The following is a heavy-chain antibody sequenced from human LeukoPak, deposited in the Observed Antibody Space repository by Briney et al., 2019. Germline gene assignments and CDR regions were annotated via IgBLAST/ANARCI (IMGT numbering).Heavy chain of an antibody. CDR3: ARDTSNIVVVPFI. CDR2: ISYDGSNK. D-gene: IGHD2-2*01. V-gene: IGHV3-30*01. J-gene: IGHJ4*02. CDR1: GFTFSSYA. Sequence: GRSLRLSCAASGFTFSSYAMHWVRQAPGKGLEWGAGISYDGSNKYYADSVKGRFTISRDNSKNTLYLQMNSLRAEDTAVYYCARDTSNIVVVPFIWGQGTLVTVSS.